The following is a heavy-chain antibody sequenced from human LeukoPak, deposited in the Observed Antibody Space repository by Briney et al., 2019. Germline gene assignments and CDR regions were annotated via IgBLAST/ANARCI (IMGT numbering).Heavy chain of an antibody. CDR3: ARPTKKYSSGWYSYYIYMDV. Sequence: PSETLSLTCAVYGGSFSGYYWSWIRQPPGKGLEWIGEINHSGSTNYNPSLKSRVTISVDTSKNQFSLKLSSVTAADTAVYYCARPTKKYSSGWYSYYIYMDVWGKGTTVTISS. CDR1: GGSFSGYY. J-gene: IGHJ6*03. CDR2: INHSGST. D-gene: IGHD6-19*01. V-gene: IGHV4-34*01.